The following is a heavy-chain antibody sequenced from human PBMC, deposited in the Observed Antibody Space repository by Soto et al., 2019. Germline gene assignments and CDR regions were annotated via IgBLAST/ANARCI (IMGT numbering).Heavy chain of an antibody. J-gene: IGHJ4*02. CDR1: YGSISYYN. V-gene: IGHV4-59*01. D-gene: IGHD3-22*01. Sequence: PSETQSLSNTVAYGSISYYNCSWIQPPPGKGLEWIGYIHYTGSTNYNASVKSRLSIFLDTAKNQFSLKLSSVTAADTAVYYCDRINYYDSSDIDYWGQGIRVTVSS. CDR2: IHYTGST. CDR3: DRINYYDSSDIDY.